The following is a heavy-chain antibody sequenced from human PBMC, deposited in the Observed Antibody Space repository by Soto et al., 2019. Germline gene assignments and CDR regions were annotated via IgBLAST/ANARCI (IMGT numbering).Heavy chain of an antibody. CDR3: ARGTWELGYCSGGSCSFDI. D-gene: IGHD2-15*01. Sequence: ASVKVSCKASGYTFTSYDINWVRQATGQGLEWMGWMNPNSGNTGYAQKFQGRVTMTRNTSISTAYMELSSLRSEDTAVYYCARGTWELGYCSGGSCSFDIWGQGTTVTVSS. CDR2: MNPNSGNT. J-gene: IGHJ3*02. CDR1: GYTFTSYD. V-gene: IGHV1-8*01.